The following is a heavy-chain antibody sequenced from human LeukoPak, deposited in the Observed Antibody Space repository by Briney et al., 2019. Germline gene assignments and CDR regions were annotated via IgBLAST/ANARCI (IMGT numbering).Heavy chain of an antibody. J-gene: IGHJ4*02. D-gene: IGHD1-26*01. CDR2: IYYSGST. CDR1: GGSISSYY. V-gene: IGHV4-59*01. CDR3: ARGVGAIVDY. Sequence: SETLSLTCIVSGGSISSYYWSWIRQPPGKGLEWIGYIYYSGSTNYNPSLKSRVTISVDTSKNQFSLKLSSVIAADTAVYYCARGVGAIVDYWGQGTLVTVSS.